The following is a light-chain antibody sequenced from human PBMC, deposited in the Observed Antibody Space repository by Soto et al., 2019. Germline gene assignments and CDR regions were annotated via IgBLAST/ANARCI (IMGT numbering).Light chain of an antibody. CDR1: SSDVGGYNY. V-gene: IGLV2-14*01. CDR2: GVS. Sequence: QSALTQPASVSGSPGQSITISCTGTSSDVGGYNYVSWYQQHPGKAPKLMIYGVSNRPSGVSNRFSASKSGNTASLTISGLPAEEVADYYCSSYSSTSTLVVFGRGTKLSVL. J-gene: IGLJ2*01. CDR3: SSYSSTSTLVV.